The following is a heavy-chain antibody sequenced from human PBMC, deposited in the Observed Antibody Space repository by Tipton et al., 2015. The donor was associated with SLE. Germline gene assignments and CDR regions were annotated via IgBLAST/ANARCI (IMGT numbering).Heavy chain of an antibody. CDR3: ARCGSAACKLDY. Sequence: QLVQSGAEVKKPGASVRVSCKASGYAFVRYYMYWVRQAPGQGLEWMGTVNPGVGSTTYSQKFQGRFSMTRDMSTSTVYMELSSLTSEDTAVYYCARCGSAACKLDYWGQGTLVTVSS. J-gene: IGHJ4*02. D-gene: IGHD2/OR15-2a*01. V-gene: IGHV1-46*01. CDR2: VNPGVGST. CDR1: GYAFVRYY.